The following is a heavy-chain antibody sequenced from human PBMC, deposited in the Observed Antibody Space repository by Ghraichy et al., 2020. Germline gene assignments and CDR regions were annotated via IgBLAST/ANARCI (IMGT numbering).Heavy chain of an antibody. J-gene: IGHJ3*01. D-gene: IGHD3-22*01. CDR3: AKDHDYSYSSGYYFNAFDF. CDR1: GFTFSSYA. Sequence: GGSLRLSCAASGFTFSSYAMSWVRQAPGKGLEWVSAIRGSGSSTYYTDSVKGRFTISRDNSKNTLYLQMNSLRAEDTAVYYCAKDHDYSYSSGYYFNAFDFWGQGTMVTVSS. CDR2: IRGSGSST. V-gene: IGHV3-23*01.